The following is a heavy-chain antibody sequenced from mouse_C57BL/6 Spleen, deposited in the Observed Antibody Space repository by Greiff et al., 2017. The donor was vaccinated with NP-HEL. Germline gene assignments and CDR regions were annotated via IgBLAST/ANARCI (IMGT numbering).Heavy chain of an antibody. D-gene: IGHD3-2*02. Sequence: VQLQQSGAELVMPGASVKLSCKASGYTFTSYWMHWVKQRPGQGLEWIGEIDPSDSYTNYNQKFKGKSTLTVDKSSSTAYMQLSSLTSEDSAVYYCAGLFDSSGYFYYWGQGTTLTVSS. CDR3: AGLFDSSGYFYY. CDR1: GYTFTSYW. V-gene: IGHV1-69*01. CDR2: IDPSDSYT. J-gene: IGHJ2*01.